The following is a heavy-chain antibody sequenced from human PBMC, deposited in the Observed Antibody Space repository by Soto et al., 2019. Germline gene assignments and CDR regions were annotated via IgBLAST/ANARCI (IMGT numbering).Heavy chain of an antibody. D-gene: IGHD3-22*01. CDR3: ARGWGYDSSDYYYAY. CDR1: GGTFSRHA. V-gene: IGHV1-69*01. CDR2: IIPMFGTA. Sequence: QVQLVQSGAEVRKPGSSVKVSCKASGGTFSRHAISWVRQAPGQGLEWMGGIIPMFGTANHAQKFEGRVKIIADESTSTAYMELRSLRSEDTAIYYCARGWGYDSSDYYYAYWGQGTVVIVS. J-gene: IGHJ4*02.